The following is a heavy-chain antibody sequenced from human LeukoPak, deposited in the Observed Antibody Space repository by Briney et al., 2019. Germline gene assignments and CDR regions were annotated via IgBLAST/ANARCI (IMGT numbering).Heavy chain of an antibody. Sequence: SETLSLTCTVSGVSISSYYWTWIRQPPGKGLEWIGYISYSGSTNYNPSLKSRVTISVDTSKNQFSLMLSSVTAADTAVYYCARGSSSSSWGNSYYYMDVWGKGTSVTISS. CDR2: ISYSGST. CDR3: ARGSSSSSWGNSYYYMDV. CDR1: GVSISSYY. D-gene: IGHD6-13*01. J-gene: IGHJ6*03. V-gene: IGHV4-59*01.